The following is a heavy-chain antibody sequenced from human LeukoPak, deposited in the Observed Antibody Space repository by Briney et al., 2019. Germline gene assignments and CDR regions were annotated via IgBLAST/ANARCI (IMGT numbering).Heavy chain of an antibody. Sequence: GGSLRLSCAASGFTFSSYTMNWVRQAPGKGLEWVSSINSGSNIIYYADSVKGRFTISRDSAKNSLYLQLSSLRAEDTAVYYCAREGYCSSTSCYGPDYWGQGTLVTVSS. CDR3: AREGYCSSTSCYGPDY. D-gene: IGHD2-2*01. CDR1: GFTFSSYT. V-gene: IGHV3-48*01. CDR2: INSGSNII. J-gene: IGHJ4*02.